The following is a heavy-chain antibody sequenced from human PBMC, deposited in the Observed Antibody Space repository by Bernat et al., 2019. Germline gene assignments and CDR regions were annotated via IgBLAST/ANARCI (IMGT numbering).Heavy chain of an antibody. CDR2: IYYSGST. Sequence: QLQLQESGPGLVKPSETLSLTCTVSGGSISSSSYYWGWIRQPPGKGLEWIGSIYYSGSTYYNPSLKSRVTISVDTSKNQFSLKLSSVTAADTAVYYCARVPYYDQLPYYMDVWGKGTTVTVSS. CDR1: GGSISSSSYY. J-gene: IGHJ6*03. D-gene: IGHD2-2*01. V-gene: IGHV4-39*07. CDR3: ARVPYYDQLPYYMDV.